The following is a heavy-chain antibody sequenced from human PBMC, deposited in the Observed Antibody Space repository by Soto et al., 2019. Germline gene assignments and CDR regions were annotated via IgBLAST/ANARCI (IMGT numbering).Heavy chain of an antibody. V-gene: IGHV4-59*01. CDR2: IYYSGST. D-gene: IGHD3-10*01. CDR3: ARGDYYGSGSWGYYYGMDV. CDR1: GGSISSYY. J-gene: IGHJ6*02. Sequence: SETLSLTCTVSGGSISSYYWSWIRQPPGKGLEWIGYIYYSGSTNYNPSLKSRVTISVDTSKNQFSLKLSSVTAADTAVYYCARGDYYGSGSWGYYYGMDVWGQGTTVTVSS.